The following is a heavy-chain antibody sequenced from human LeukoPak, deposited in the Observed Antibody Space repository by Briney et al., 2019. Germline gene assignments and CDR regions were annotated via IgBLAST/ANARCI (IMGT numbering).Heavy chain of an antibody. Sequence: SGTLSLTCAVSGGSISSSNWWGWVRQPPGKGLEWIGEIYHSGSTNYNPSLKSRVTISVDRSKNQFSLKLSSVTAADTAVYYCARAYRPLSFFDFWGQGTLVTVSS. CDR3: ARAYRPLSFFDF. CDR2: IYHSGST. J-gene: IGHJ4*02. CDR1: GGSISSSNW. V-gene: IGHV4-4*02. D-gene: IGHD4-11*01.